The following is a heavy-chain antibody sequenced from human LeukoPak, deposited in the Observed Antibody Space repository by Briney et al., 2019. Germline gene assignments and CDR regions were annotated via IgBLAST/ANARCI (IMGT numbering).Heavy chain of an antibody. J-gene: IGHJ4*02. Sequence: ASVKVSCKASGYTFTGYYIHWVRQAPGQGLEWMGWVNPNSGDTKYEQRFQGRVTMTRDTSISTAYMELTRLRSDDAAVYFCARDGSWSSISYSDYWGQGTLVTVSS. CDR1: GYTFTGYY. V-gene: IGHV1-2*02. CDR2: VNPNSGDT. CDR3: ARDGSWSSISYSDY. D-gene: IGHD2-2*01.